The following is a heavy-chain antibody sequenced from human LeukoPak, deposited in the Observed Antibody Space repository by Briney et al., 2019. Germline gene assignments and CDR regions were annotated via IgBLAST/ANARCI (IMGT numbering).Heavy chain of an antibody. J-gene: IGHJ4*02. CDR1: GYSISSGYY. D-gene: IGHD6-6*01. CDR2: MYHSGNT. Sequence: SETLSLTCTVSGYSISSGYYWGWIRQPPGKGLEWIGTMYHSGNTYYNPSLKSRVTISVDTSKNQFSLKPTSVTAADTAVYYCARAYSSSSIFDYWGQGTLVTVSS. CDR3: ARAYSSSSIFDY. V-gene: IGHV4-38-2*02.